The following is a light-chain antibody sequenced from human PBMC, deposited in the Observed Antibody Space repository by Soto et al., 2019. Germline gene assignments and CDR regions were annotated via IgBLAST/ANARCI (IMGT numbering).Light chain of an antibody. CDR3: QSYDSSLSGSV. J-gene: IGLJ2*01. CDR2: DNN. V-gene: IGLV1-40*01. Sequence: QSVLTQPPSVSGAPGQRVTISCTGSSSNIGAGFDVHWYHQLPGTAPKLIIYDNNNRPSGVPDRFSGSKSGTSASLAITGFQAEDEADFYCQSYDSSLSGSVFGGGTKLTVL. CDR1: SSNIGAGFD.